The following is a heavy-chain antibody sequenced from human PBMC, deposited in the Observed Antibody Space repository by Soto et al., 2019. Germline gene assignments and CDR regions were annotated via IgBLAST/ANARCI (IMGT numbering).Heavy chain of an antibody. D-gene: IGHD3-22*01. V-gene: IGHV1-3*01. CDR1: GYTFTSYA. CDR3: ASSSSGYRWVPFDI. J-gene: IGHJ3*02. Sequence: AAVKVSCKASGYTFTSYAMHSVRQAPGQRLEWMGWINAGNGNTKYSQKFQGRVTITRDTSASTAYMELSSLRSEDTAVYYCASSSSGYRWVPFDIWGQGTMVTVSS. CDR2: INAGNGNT.